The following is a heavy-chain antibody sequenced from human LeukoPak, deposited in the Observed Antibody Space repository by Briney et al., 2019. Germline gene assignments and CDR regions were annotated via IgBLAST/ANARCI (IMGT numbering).Heavy chain of an antibody. V-gene: IGHV4-38-2*02. D-gene: IGHD2-15*01. J-gene: IGHJ6*03. CDR1: GYPISSGYY. CDR3: ARKTGYCSGGSCYPSREHYYYYYMDV. CDR2: IYHSGST. Sequence: PSETLSLTCTVSGYPISSGYYWGWIRQPPGKGLEWIGSIYHSGSTYYNPSLKSRVAISVDTSKNQFSLKLSSVTAADTAVYYCARKTGYCSGGSCYPSREHYYYYYMDVWGKGTTVTVSS.